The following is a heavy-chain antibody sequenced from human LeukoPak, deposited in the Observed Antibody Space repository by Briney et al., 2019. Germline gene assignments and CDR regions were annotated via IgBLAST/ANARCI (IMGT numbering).Heavy chain of an antibody. V-gene: IGHV1-18*01. CDR2: ISAYNGDT. CDR3: ARDGLPYTSPNNWFDP. J-gene: IGHJ5*02. CDR1: GYPFTSYY. Sequence: ASVKVSCKASGYPFTSYYINWVRQAPGQGLEWMGWISAYNGDTNYAQNLQGRVTMTTDTSTDTAYMELRSLRSDDTAVYYCARDGLPYTSPNNWFDPWGQGTLVTVSS. D-gene: IGHD2-2*01.